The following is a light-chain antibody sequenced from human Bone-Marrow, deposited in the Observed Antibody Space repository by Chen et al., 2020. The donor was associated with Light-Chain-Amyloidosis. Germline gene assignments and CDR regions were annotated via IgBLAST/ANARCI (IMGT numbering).Light chain of an antibody. CDR2: GNS. CDR3: QSYDSPHVV. Sequence: QSVLTQPPSVSGAPGQRVTISCTGSSSNIRAGYDVHWYQQLPGTAPKLLIYGNSNRPSGVPDRFSGSKSGTSASLAITGLQAEDEADYYCQSYDSPHVVFGGGTKLTVL. V-gene: IGLV1-40*01. J-gene: IGLJ2*01. CDR1: SSNIRAGYD.